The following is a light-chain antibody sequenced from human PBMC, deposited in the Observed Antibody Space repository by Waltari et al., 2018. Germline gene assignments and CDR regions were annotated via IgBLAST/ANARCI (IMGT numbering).Light chain of an antibody. V-gene: IGKV1-39*01. CDR3: HQTYSNLIT. CDR2: AAS. J-gene: IGKJ5*01. CDR1: QTIENY. Sequence: DIQMTQSPSSLSASVGDRVSITCRASQTIENYLNWYQLKPGKAPKLLIYAASSLHSGVPSRFSGSGSGTDFTLTITSLQPEDFATYYCHQTYSNLITFGQGTRL.